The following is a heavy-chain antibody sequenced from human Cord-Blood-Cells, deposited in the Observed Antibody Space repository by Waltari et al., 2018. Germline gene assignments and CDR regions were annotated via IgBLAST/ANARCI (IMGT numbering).Heavy chain of an antibody. CDR2: FNPNSGGT. D-gene: IGHD1-26*01. CDR1: GYTFTGYY. V-gene: IGHV1-2*02. Sequence: QVQLVQSGAEVKKPGASVKVSCKASGYTFTGYYMHWVRQAPGQGLGWMGWFNPNSGGTNYEQKFQGRVTMTRDTSISTAYMELSRLRSDDTAVYYCARMGRYSGSYFDYWGQGTLVTVSS. J-gene: IGHJ4*02. CDR3: ARMGRYSGSYFDY.